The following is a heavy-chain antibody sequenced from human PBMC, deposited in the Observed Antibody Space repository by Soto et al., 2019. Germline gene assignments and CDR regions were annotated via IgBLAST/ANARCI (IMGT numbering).Heavy chain of an antibody. CDR3: ARHRARNWFDP. D-gene: IGHD6-6*01. V-gene: IGHV4-59*08. CDR2: VSYSGRT. Sequence: PSETLSLTCTISGGSISVYYWTLIRQPPGKGLEWIGYVSYSGRTNYNPSLKSRVNMFVDKSKNQFSLKLSSVTAADTAVFYCARHRARNWFDPWGQGTLVTVSS. CDR1: GGSISVYY. J-gene: IGHJ5*02.